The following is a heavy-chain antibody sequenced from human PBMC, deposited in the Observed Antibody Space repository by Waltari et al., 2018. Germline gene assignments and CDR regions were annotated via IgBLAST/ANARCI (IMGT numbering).Heavy chain of an antibody. D-gene: IGHD3-22*01. CDR3: ARGRPRRITMIVVSRGAFDI. J-gene: IGHJ3*02. CDR1: GGSFSGYY. Sequence: QVQLQQWGAGLLKPSETLSLTCAVYGGSFSGYYWSWIRQPPGKGREWIGEINHSGSTNHNPSPKSRVTISVYTSKNQFSLKLSSVTAADTAVYYCARGRPRRITMIVVSRGAFDIWGQGTMVTVSS. CDR2: INHSGST. V-gene: IGHV4-34*01.